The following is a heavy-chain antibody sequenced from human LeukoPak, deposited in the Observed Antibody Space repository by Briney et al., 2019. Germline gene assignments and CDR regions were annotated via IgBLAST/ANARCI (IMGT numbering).Heavy chain of an antibody. CDR2: IDPSDSYT. CDR1: GYSFTSYW. CDR3: ARRLSYGSGSYRTYYFDY. J-gene: IGHJ4*02. D-gene: IGHD3-10*01. V-gene: IGHV5-10-1*01. Sequence: KIGESLKISCKGSGYSFTSYWIGWVRQMPGKGLEWMGRIDPSDSYTNYSPSFQGHVTISADKSISTAYLQWSSLKASDTAMYYCARRLSYGSGSYRTYYFDYWGQGTLVTVSS.